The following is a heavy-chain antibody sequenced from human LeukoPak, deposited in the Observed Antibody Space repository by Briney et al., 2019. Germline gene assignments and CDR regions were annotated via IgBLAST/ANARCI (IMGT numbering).Heavy chain of an antibody. CDR3: ARASEAYGMDV. Sequence: SVKVSCKASGGTFSSYAISWVRQAPGQGLEWMGRIIPILGIANYAQKFQGRVTITADKSTSTAYMELSSLRSEDTAMYYCARASEAYGMDVWGQGTTVTVSS. J-gene: IGHJ6*02. CDR1: GGTFSSYA. CDR2: IIPILGIA. V-gene: IGHV1-69*04.